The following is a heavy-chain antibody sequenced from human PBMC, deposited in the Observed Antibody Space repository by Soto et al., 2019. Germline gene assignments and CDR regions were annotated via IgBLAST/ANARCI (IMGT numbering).Heavy chain of an antibody. V-gene: IGHV4-34*01. Sequence: PSETLSLTCAVYGGSFSGYYWSWIRQPPGKGLEWIGEINHSGSTNYNPSLKSRVTISVDTSKNQFSLKLSSVTAADTAVYYCARGPKQARGYSYGWLGMEIPYWGQGTLVTVS. CDR3: ARGPKQARGYSYGWLGMEIPY. CDR1: GGSFSGYY. J-gene: IGHJ4*02. CDR2: INHSGST. D-gene: IGHD5-18*01.